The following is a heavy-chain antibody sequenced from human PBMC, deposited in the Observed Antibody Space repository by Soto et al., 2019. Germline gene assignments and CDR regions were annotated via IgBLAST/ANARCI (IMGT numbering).Heavy chain of an antibody. V-gene: IGHV1-46*03. CDR3: ARGGHIAGVSDSFAY. CDR2: IHPSGGGS. D-gene: IGHD2-21*01. CDR1: GYTFTRYY. J-gene: IGHJ4*02. Sequence: ASVKVSSKASGYTFTRYYMHWVRQAPGQGLEWMGIIHPSGGGSTYAQKFLGRVTMTRDTSTSTVFMELSSLRSADTAVFFCARGGHIAGVSDSFAYWGQGTLVTVSS.